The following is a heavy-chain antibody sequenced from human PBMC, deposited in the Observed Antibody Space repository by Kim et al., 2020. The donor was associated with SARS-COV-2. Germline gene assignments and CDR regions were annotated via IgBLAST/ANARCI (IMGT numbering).Heavy chain of an antibody. V-gene: IGHV3-43*02. CDR1: GFNLDDYA. J-gene: IGHJ4*02. CDR2: ISRDGGDS. D-gene: IGHD6-19*01. Sequence: GGSLRLSCVTSGFNLDDYAIHWVRQLPGKGLEWVSLISRDGGDSYYADSVKGRFTISRDNSKKSVNLQMDSLRAEDTAFYYCAQGRQWLIIKWGQGTQVTVSS. CDR3: AQGRQWLIIK.